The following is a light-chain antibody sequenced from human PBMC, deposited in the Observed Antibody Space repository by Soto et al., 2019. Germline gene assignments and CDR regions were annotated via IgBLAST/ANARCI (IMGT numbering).Light chain of an antibody. CDR1: QSVGTTY. Sequence: EIVLTQSPGTLSLSPGERATPSSRASQSVGTTYLAWNQQKPGQAPRLLIYATSTRATGIPDRFSGSGSGTDFTLTISRLEPGDFAVYYCQQYGSSLWTFGQGTKVEIK. V-gene: IGKV3-20*01. CDR3: QQYGSSLWT. J-gene: IGKJ1*01. CDR2: ATS.